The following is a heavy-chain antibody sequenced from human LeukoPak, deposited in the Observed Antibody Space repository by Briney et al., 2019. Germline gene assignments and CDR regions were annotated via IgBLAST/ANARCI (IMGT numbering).Heavy chain of an antibody. CDR3: ARTVVANYYYYYYMDV. D-gene: IGHD2-21*01. CDR2: IIPICGTA. V-gene: IGHV1-69*01. CDR1: GCTFSSYA. J-gene: IGHJ6*03. Sequence: SVKVSCKASGCTFSSYAISWVRQAPGQGLEWMGGIIPICGTANYAQKLQGRVTITADESTSTAYMELSSLRSEDTAVYYCARTVVANYYYYYYMDVWGKGTTVTVSS.